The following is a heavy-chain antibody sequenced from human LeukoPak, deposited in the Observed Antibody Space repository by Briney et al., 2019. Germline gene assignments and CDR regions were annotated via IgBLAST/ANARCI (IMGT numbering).Heavy chain of an antibody. Sequence: GGSLRLSCAASGFTFSSYWMHWVRQAPGKGLVWVSRINTDGIGTSYADSVKGRFTISRDSAENTLYLQMNSLRAEDTAVYYCARAAPKTRNALDIWGQGTMVTVSS. CDR1: GFTFSSYW. CDR2: INTDGIGT. CDR3: ARAAPKTRNALDI. V-gene: IGHV3-74*01. J-gene: IGHJ3*02.